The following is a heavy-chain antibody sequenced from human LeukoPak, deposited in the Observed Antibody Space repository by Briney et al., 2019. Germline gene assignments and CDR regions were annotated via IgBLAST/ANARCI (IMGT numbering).Heavy chain of an antibody. CDR3: ARARHPPYHYYYYMDV. Sequence: SETLSLTCAVYGGSFSGYYWSWIRQPPGKGLEWIGEINHSGSTNYNPSLKSRVTISVDSSKNQFSLKLSSVTAADTAVYYCARARHPPYHYYYYMDVWGKGTTVTISS. CDR2: INHSGST. V-gene: IGHV4-34*01. CDR1: GGSFSGYY. J-gene: IGHJ6*03.